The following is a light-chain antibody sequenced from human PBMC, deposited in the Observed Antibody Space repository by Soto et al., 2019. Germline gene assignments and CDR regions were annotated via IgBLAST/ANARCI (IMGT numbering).Light chain of an antibody. CDR3: SSYTRTTTFVV. J-gene: IGLJ3*02. Sequence: SYELTQPPSVSVAPGQTARITCGGNNIGSKSVHWYQQKPGQAPVLVVYDDSDRPSGIPERFSGSKFGNTASLSISGLQAEDEADYYCSSYTRTTTFVVFGGGTKLTVL. V-gene: IGLV3-21*02. CDR2: DDS. CDR1: NIGSKS.